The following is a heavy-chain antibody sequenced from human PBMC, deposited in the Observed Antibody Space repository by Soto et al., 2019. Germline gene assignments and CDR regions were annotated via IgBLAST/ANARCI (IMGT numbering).Heavy chain of an antibody. CDR2: IIPIFGTA. D-gene: IGHD6-6*01. V-gene: IGHV1-69*01. J-gene: IGHJ6*02. CDR1: GGTFSSYA. CDR3: ARWGSSSSGGDYYYGMDV. Sequence: QVQLVQSGAEVKKPGSSVKVSCKASGGTFSSYAISWVRQAPGQGLEWMGGIIPIFGTANYAQKFQGRVTITADESTSTAYMELSSLRSEDTAVYYCARWGSSSSGGDYYYGMDVWGQGTTVTVSS.